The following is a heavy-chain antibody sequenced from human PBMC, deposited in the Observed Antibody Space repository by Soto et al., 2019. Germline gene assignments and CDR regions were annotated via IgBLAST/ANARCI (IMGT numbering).Heavy chain of an antibody. D-gene: IGHD6-19*01. J-gene: IGHJ4*02. V-gene: IGHV3-64*01. CDR2: ISNTGDST. Sequence: EVQLVESGGGLVQPGGSLRLSCVASGFTFSSYAIHWVRQAPGKGLEYVSAISNTGDSTFYANSVKGRFTISRDNSKNTLYLQMGSLRAEDIAVYYCARWLGGYDNWGQGTLVTVSS. CDR1: GFTFSSYA. CDR3: ARWLGGYDN.